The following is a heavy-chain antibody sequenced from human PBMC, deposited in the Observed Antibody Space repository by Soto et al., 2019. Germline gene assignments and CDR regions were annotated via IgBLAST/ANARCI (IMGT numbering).Heavy chain of an antibody. CDR2: AIYRSKWSN. V-gene: IGHV6-1*01. CDR3: ARGKYSGLDV. Sequence: SQTLSLTCGISGDSFFSDGAAWNWIRQSPSRGLEWLGRAIYRSKWSNDYAASVKGRITVKPDTSKNQFSLHLNSVTPEDTAVYYCARGKYSGLDVWGQGTMVTV. D-gene: IGHD2-15*01. J-gene: IGHJ3*01. CDR1: GDSFFSDGAA.